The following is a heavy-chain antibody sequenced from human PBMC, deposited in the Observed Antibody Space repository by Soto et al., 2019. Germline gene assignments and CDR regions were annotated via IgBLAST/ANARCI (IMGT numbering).Heavy chain of an antibody. J-gene: IGHJ4*02. CDR2: FIPIFGTA. CDR1: GGTFSSYA. CDR3: ARGRLFGVVTLELDY. V-gene: IGHV1-69*01. Sequence: QVQLVQSGAEVKKPGSSVKVSCKASGGTFSSYAISRVRQAPGQGLEWMGGFIPIFGTANYAQKFQGRVTITADESTSTAYMELSSLRSEDTAVYYCARGRLFGVVTLELDYWGQGTLVTVSS. D-gene: IGHD3-3*01.